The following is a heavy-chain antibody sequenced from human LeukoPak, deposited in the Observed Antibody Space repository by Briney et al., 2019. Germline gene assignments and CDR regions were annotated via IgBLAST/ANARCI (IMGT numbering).Heavy chain of an antibody. D-gene: IGHD3-22*01. J-gene: IGHJ3*01. CDR3: AKAPYLSTGS. CDR2: INHSGST. V-gene: IGHV4-34*01. CDR1: GGSFSGYY. Sequence: SETLSLTCAVYGGSFSGYYWSWIRQPPGKGLEWIGEINHSGSTNYNPSLKSRVTISVDTSKNQFSLKLTSVTAADTAVYYCAKAPYLSTGSWGQGILVAVSS.